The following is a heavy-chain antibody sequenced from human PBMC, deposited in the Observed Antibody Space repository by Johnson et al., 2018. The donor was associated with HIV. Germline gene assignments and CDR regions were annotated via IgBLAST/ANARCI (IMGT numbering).Heavy chain of an antibody. CDR1: GFTVSSNY. J-gene: IGHJ3*02. CDR3: AKDGLRLGVVSAFDI. Sequence: VQLVESGGGLVQPGGSLRLSCAASGFTVSSNYMSWVRQAPGKGLEWVLVIYSGGSTYYADSVKGRFTISRDNSKNTLYLQMNILRPEDTAMYYCAKDGLRLGVVSAFDIWGQGTMVTVSS. V-gene: IGHV3-66*02. CDR2: IYSGGST. D-gene: IGHD3-3*01.